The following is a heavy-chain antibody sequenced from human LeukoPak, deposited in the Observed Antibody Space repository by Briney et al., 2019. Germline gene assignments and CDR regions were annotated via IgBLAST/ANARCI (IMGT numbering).Heavy chain of an antibody. CDR3: AREPSGSYFGVWFDP. Sequence: SETLSLTCTVSGGSISSYYRSWIRQPAGKGLEWIGRIYTSGSTNYNPSLKSRVTMSVDTSKNQFSLKLSSVTAADTAVYYCAREPSGSYFGVWFDPWGQGTLVTVSS. CDR2: IYTSGST. CDR1: GGSISSYY. V-gene: IGHV4-4*07. D-gene: IGHD1-26*01. J-gene: IGHJ5*02.